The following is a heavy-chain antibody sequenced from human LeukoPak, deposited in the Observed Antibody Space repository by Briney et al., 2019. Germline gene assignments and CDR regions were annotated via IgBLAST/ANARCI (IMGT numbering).Heavy chain of an antibody. V-gene: IGHV3-23*01. CDR1: GITFSTFA. D-gene: IGHD1-26*01. Sequence: GESLILSCAASGITFSTFAMSRVRQAPGRGLECVSVISGGADRTYYAETVKGRFTISRDNSKNTLYLQMNSLRAEDTAVYYCAKGHSAFGTGFDCWGQGTLVTVSS. CDR2: ISGGADRT. CDR3: AKGHSAFGTGFDC. J-gene: IGHJ4*02.